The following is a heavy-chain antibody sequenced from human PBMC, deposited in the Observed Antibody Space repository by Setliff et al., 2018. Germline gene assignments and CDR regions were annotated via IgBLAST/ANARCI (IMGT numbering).Heavy chain of an antibody. CDR1: GYSLNTYG. D-gene: IGHD2-15*01. Sequence: AASVKVSCKASGYSLNTYGISWVRQAPGQGLEWMGWISGYNGFIIYAQKFQGRVTMTTDTSTNTAYMELRSLRSDDTAMYYCATERGLVVSATDYYYYMDVWGKGTTVTVSS. V-gene: IGHV1-18*01. J-gene: IGHJ6*03. CDR3: ATERGLVVSATDYYYYMDV. CDR2: ISGYNGFI.